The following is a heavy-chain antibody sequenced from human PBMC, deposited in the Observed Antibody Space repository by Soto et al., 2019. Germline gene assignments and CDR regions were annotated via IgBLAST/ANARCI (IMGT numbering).Heavy chain of an antibody. Sequence: QVQLVESGGGVVQPGRSLRLSCAASGFIVSSYGMHWVRQAPGKGLEWVAVISRDGGTKYYADSVKGRFAISKDNCRNTRFLEMNSLRGDDMAVCCCTGEAAAGYWWQGTLVTASS. CDR1: GFIVSSYG. CDR3: TGEAAAGY. CDR2: ISRDGGTK. V-gene: IGHV3-30*03. D-gene: IGHD7-27*01. J-gene: IGHJ4*02.